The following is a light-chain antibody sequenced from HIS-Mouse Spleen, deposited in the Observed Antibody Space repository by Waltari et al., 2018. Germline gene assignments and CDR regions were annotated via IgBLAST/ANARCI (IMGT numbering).Light chain of an antibody. Sequence: SYVLTQPPSVSVAPGKTARITCGGNNIGSKSVHWYQQKPGQAPVLVGYDDSDRPSGMPGRCSGSNSGNTATLTISRVEAGDEADYYCQVWDSSSDHVVFGGGTKLTVL. CDR3: QVWDSSSDHVV. V-gene: IGLV3-21*03. CDR1: NIGSKS. J-gene: IGLJ2*01. CDR2: DDS.